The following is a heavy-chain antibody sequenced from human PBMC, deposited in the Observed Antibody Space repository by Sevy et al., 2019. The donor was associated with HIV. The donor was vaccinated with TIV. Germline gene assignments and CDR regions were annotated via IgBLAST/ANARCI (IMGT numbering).Heavy chain of an antibody. D-gene: IGHD3-10*01. V-gene: IGHV1-24*01. Sequence: ASVKVSCKVSGYTLTELSMHWVRQAPGKGLEWMGGFDPEDGETIYAQKFQGRVTMTEDTSTDTAYMELSSLKSEDTAVYYCATVGDLRFRELWGYYGMDVWGQGTTVTVSS. CDR1: GYTLTELS. CDR3: ATVGDLRFRELWGYYGMDV. J-gene: IGHJ6*02. CDR2: FDPEDGET.